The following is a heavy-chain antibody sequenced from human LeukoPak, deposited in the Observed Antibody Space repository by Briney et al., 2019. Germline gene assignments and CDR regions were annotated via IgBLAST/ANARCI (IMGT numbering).Heavy chain of an antibody. V-gene: IGHV3-9*01. D-gene: IGHD6-6*01. CDR1: GFTFDDYA. J-gene: IGHJ4*02. Sequence: GGSLRLSCAASGFTFDDYAMHWVRQAPGKGLEWVSGISWNSGSIGYADSVKGRFTISRDNAKNSLYLQMNSLRAEDTAVYYCARGSGSSGDYWGQGTLVTVSS. CDR2: ISWNSGSI. CDR3: ARGSGSSGDY.